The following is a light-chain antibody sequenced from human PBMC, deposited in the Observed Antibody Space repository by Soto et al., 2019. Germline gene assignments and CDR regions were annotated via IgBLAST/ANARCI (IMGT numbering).Light chain of an antibody. CDR3: QQYNSYPWT. Sequence: DVQMTQSPSTLSASEGDRVTITCRASQNINSWLAWYQQKPGRAPKLLIYKASTLESGVPSRFSGSRSGTEFTLTISSLQTDDFGTYHCQQYNSYPWTFGQGTKVDIK. J-gene: IGKJ1*01. CDR1: QNINSW. V-gene: IGKV1-5*03. CDR2: KAS.